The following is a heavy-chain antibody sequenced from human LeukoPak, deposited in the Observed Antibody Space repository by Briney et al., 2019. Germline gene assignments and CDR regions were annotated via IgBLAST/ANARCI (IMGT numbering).Heavy chain of an antibody. CDR2: LYSGGRT. D-gene: IGHD6-13*01. Sequence: GGALRLSFVASGFAVSSNYMSWVRPAPGKGLGWVSSLYSGGRTDYADSVRGRFTISRDNSKNTLYLQMKSLRAEDTAVYYCARGFSSSWYSTAGRPEQLDYWGQGTLVTVSS. CDR1: GFAVSSNY. J-gene: IGHJ4*02. CDR3: ARGFSSSWYSTAGRPEQLDY. V-gene: IGHV3-66*01.